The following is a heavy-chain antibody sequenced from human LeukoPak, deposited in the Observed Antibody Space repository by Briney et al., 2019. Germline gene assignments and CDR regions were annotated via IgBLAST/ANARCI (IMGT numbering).Heavy chain of an antibody. J-gene: IGHJ4*02. CDR3: ARDAGGYCSSTSCYGLDY. Sequence: GRSLRLSCAASGFTFSSYAMHWVRQAPGKGLEWVAVISYDRSNKYYADSVKGRFTISRENSKNTLYLQMNSLRAEDTAVYYCARDAGGYCSSTSCYGLDYWGQGTLVTVSS. CDR1: GFTFSSYA. CDR2: ISYDRSNK. V-gene: IGHV3-30-3*01. D-gene: IGHD2-2*01.